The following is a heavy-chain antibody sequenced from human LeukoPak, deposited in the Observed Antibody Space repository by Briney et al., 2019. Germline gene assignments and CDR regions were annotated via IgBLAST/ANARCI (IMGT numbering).Heavy chain of an antibody. CDR2: IFPADSDT. J-gene: IGHJ3*01. D-gene: IGHD2-21*02. CDR3: ARWVTADRGKKDAFDV. V-gene: IGHV5-51*01. Sequence: GEPLKISCQASGYSFTTYWIGWVRQVPGKGLEWIGIIFPADSDTRYSPPFQGQVTVSDDKSISTAYLQWSSLKASDTAMYYCARWVTADRGKKDAFDVWGQGKMVTVSS. CDR1: GYSFTTYW.